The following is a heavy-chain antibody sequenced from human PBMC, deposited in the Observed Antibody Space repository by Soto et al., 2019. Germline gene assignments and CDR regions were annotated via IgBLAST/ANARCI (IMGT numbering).Heavy chain of an antibody. CDR3: ARPPAAAYYYSMDV. Sequence: QVQLVQSGAEVKKPGSSVKVSCKASGGTFSSDAISWVRQAPGQGLEWMGGIIPIFGTANYAQKFQGRVTIAADESTSTVYMELSSMRSEDTAVYYCARPPAAAYYYSMDVWGQGTTVTVSS. CDR1: GGTFSSDA. V-gene: IGHV1-69*12. CDR2: IIPIFGTA. D-gene: IGHD6-25*01. J-gene: IGHJ6*02.